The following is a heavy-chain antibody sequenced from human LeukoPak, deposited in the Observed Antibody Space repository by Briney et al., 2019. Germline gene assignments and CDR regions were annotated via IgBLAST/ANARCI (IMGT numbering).Heavy chain of an antibody. CDR2: INPNSGGT. CDR1: GYTFTGYY. V-gene: IGHV1-2*02. Sequence: GASVKVSCKASGYTFTGYYMHWVRQAPGQGLEWMGWINPNSGGTNYAQKFQGRVTMTRDTSISTAYMELSRLRSDDTAVYYCARVTFWSGHPLDYWGQGTLVTVSS. CDR3: ARVTFWSGHPLDY. D-gene: IGHD3-3*01. J-gene: IGHJ4*02.